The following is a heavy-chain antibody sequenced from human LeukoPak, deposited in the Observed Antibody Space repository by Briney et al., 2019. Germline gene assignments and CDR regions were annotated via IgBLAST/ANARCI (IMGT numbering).Heavy chain of an antibody. Sequence: GGSLRLSCAASGFTFSGYGMHWVRQAPGKGLEWAAFIRYDGSNKYYADSVKGRFTISRDNSKNTLYLQMNSLRAEDTAVYYCARLFRGDILTDFDYWGQGTLVTVSP. CDR2: IRYDGSNK. D-gene: IGHD3-9*01. CDR1: GFTFSGYG. V-gene: IGHV3-30*02. J-gene: IGHJ4*02. CDR3: ARLFRGDILTDFDY.